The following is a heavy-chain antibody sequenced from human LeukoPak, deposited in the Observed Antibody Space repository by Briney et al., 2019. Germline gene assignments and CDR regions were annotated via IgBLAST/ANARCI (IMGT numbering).Heavy chain of an antibody. V-gene: IGHV3-30-3*01. Sequence: GGSLRLSCAASGFTFSSYAMHWVRQAAGKGLEWVAVISDDGSNKYYADSVKGRFTISRENSKNTLYLQMNSLRAEDTAVYYCARDSFFSAVAGHIDYWGQGTLVTVSS. CDR1: GFTFSSYA. CDR2: ISDDGSNK. CDR3: ARDSFFSAVAGHIDY. J-gene: IGHJ4*02. D-gene: IGHD6-19*01.